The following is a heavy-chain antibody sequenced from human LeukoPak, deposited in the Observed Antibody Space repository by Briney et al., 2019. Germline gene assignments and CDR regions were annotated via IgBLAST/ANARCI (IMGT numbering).Heavy chain of an antibody. V-gene: IGHV1-3*01. CDR2: INAGNGNT. J-gene: IGHJ4*02. CDR3: ARASDGAVAGTWYFDY. CDR1: GYTFTSYA. Sequence: ASVKVSCKASGYTFTSYAMHWVRQAPGQRLEWMGWINAGNGNTKYSQKFQGRVTITRDTSASTAYMELSSLRSEDTAVYYCARASDGAVAGTWYFDYWGQGTLVTVSS. D-gene: IGHD6-19*01.